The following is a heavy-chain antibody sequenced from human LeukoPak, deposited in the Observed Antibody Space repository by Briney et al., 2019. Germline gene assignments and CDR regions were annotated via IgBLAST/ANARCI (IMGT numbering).Heavy chain of an antibody. CDR3: ARADRLDGGPYLIGP. J-gene: IGHJ5*02. V-gene: IGHV1-2*02. CDR2: INPNSGGT. D-gene: IGHD2-21*01. CDR1: GYSFTDYY. Sequence: ASVKVSCKTSGYSFTDYYMHWVRQAPGQGLEWMGWINPNSGGTSSAQKFQGRVTMTRDTSITTVYMEVSWLTSDDTAIYYCARADRLDGGPYLIGPWGQGTLVTVPS.